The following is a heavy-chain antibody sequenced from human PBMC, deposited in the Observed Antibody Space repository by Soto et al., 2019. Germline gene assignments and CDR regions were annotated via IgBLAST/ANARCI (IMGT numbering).Heavy chain of an antibody. CDR3: TRAQPATLFDY. D-gene: IGHD6-25*01. J-gene: IGHJ4*02. CDR1: GFTFSDHY. V-gene: IGHV3-72*01. Sequence: GGSLRLSCAASGFTFSDHYVDWVRQAPGKGLEWVGRSRNKANSYTTEYAASVKGRFTISRDDSKNSLYLQMNSLKTEDTAVSHCTRAQPATLFDYRGQGTLVTVSS. CDR2: SRNKANSYTT.